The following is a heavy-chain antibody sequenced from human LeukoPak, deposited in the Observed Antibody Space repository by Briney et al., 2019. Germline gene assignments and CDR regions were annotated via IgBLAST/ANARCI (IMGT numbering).Heavy chain of an antibody. J-gene: IGHJ4*02. CDR2: INSDGSST. CDR3: APITYYHDCALDY. CDR1: GFTFSSYW. D-gene: IGHD3-22*01. Sequence: GGSLRLSCAASGFTFSSYWMFWVRQAPGKGLVWVSRINSDGSSTSYADSVKGRFTISRDNAKNTLYLQMNSLRVDDTAVYYCAPITYYHDCALDYWGQGTLVTVSS. V-gene: IGHV3-74*01.